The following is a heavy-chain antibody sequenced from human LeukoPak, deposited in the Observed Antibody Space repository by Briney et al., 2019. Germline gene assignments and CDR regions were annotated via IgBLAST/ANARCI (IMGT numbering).Heavy chain of an antibody. Sequence: GGPLRLSCAASGFTFSNAWMSWVRQAPGKGLEWVGRIKSKTDGGTTDYAAPVKGRFTISRDDSKNTLYLQMNSLKTEDTAVYYCTSLSYYDSSGYYHYYYGMDVWGQGTTVTVSS. J-gene: IGHJ6*02. V-gene: IGHV3-15*01. CDR1: GFTFSNAW. D-gene: IGHD3-22*01. CDR2: IKSKTDGGTT. CDR3: TSLSYYDSSGYYHYYYGMDV.